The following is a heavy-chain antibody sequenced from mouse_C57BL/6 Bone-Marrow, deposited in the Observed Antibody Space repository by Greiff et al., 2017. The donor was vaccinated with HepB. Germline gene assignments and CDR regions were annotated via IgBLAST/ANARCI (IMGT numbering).Heavy chain of an antibody. CDR1: GYTFTDYY. Sequence: VQLQQSGAELVRPGASVKLSCKASGYTFTDYYINWVKQRPGQGLEWIARIYPGSGNTYYNEKFKGKATLTAEKSSSTAYMQLSSLTSEDSAVYFCARVIYDGYYGVWGTGTTVTVSS. CDR3: ARVIYDGYYGV. D-gene: IGHD2-3*01. J-gene: IGHJ1*03. CDR2: IYPGSGNT. V-gene: IGHV1-76*01.